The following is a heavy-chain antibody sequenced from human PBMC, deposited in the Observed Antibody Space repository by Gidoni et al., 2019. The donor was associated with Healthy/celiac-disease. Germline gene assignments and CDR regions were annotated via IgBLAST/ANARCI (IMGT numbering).Heavy chain of an antibody. J-gene: IGHJ6*02. D-gene: IGHD2-2*01. CDR2: ISYDGSNK. Sequence: QVQLVESGGGVVQPGRSLRLSCAASGFPFSSYAMHWVRQAPGKGLEWVAVISYDGSNKYYADSVKGRFTISRDNSKNTLYLQMNSLRAEDTAVYYCARANLVPAANYYYGMDVWGQGTTVTVSS. CDR3: ARANLVPAANYYYGMDV. V-gene: IGHV3-30-3*01. CDR1: GFPFSSYA.